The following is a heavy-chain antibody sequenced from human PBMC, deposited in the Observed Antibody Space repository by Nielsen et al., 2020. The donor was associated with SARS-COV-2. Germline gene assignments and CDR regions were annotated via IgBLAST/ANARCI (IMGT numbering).Heavy chain of an antibody. Sequence: SETLSLTCTVSGGSISSSGYYWSWIRQHPGKGLEWIGYIYYSGSTYYNPSLKSRVTISVDTSKNQFSLKLSSVTAADTAVYYCARGGQRITMVRGAYYFDYWGQGTLVTVSS. V-gene: IGHV4-31*03. CDR1: GGSISSSGYY. CDR3: ARGGQRITMVRGAYYFDY. CDR2: IYYSGST. D-gene: IGHD3-10*01. J-gene: IGHJ4*02.